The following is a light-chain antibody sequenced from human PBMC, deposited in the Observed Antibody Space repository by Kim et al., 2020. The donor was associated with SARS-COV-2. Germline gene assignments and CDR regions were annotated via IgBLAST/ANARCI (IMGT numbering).Light chain of an antibody. V-gene: IGKV3-20*01. CDR1: QSVSSSY. J-gene: IGKJ4*01. CDR3: QQYSSSPLT. CDR2: GAS. Sequence: EIVLTQSPGPLSLSPGERATLSCRASQSVSSSYLAWYQQKPGQAPRLLIYGASSRATGIPDRFSGSGSGTDFTLTISGLEPEDFAVYYCQQYSSSPLTFGGGTKVDIK.